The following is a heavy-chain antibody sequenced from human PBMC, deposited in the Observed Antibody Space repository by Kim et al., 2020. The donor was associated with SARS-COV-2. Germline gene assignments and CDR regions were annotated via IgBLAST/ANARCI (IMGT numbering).Heavy chain of an antibody. CDR2: LSANSGGT. CDR1: GYTFTDYH. Sequence: ASVKVSCRASGYTFTDYHIHWVRQAPGQGLEWVGRLSANSGGTNYAQNFRGRVTMTRDTSINTVYLELTRLTSDDTAVYYCARSSLLVFDHWGQGTLVTV. J-gene: IGHJ4*02. D-gene: IGHD3-10*01. CDR3: ARSSLLVFDH. V-gene: IGHV1-2*06.